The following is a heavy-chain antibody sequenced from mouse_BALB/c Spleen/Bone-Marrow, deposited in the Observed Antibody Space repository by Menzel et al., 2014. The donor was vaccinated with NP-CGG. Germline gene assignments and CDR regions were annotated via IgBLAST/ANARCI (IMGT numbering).Heavy chain of an antibody. CDR3: ARGNYGNYVDYFDY. Sequence: EVQGVESGGGLVQPGGSLKLSCAASGFTFSSYGMSWVRQTPDKRLELVASINSNGGSTYYPDSVKGRFTIPRDNAKNTLSLQMSSLKSEDTAMYYCARGNYGNYVDYFDYWGQGTTLTVSS. CDR2: INSNGGST. CDR1: GFTFSSYG. D-gene: IGHD2-1*01. V-gene: IGHV5-6-3*01. J-gene: IGHJ2*01.